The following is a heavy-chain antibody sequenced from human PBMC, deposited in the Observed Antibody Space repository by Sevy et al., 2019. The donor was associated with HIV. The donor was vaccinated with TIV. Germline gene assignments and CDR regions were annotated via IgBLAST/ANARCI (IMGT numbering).Heavy chain of an antibody. J-gene: IGHJ4*02. CDR2: IKEDGSEK. CDR3: ARDAGYCSSTSCYRGDYFDY. V-gene: IGHV3-7*01. CDR1: EFTFSGNW. Sequence: GGSLRLSCAASEFTFSGNWMSWVRQAPGKGLEWVADIKEDGSEKYYVDSVKGRFTISRDNAKKSLYLQMNNLRAKDTAVYYWARDAGYCSSTSCYRGDYFDYWGQGTLVTVSS. D-gene: IGHD2-2*02.